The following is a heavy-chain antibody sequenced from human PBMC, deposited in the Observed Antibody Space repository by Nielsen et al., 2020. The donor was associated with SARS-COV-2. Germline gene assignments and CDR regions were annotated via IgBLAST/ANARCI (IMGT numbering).Heavy chain of an antibody. D-gene: IGHD6-13*01. CDR2: IHPSGNT. CDR3: AKGTDSRKQGY. V-gene: IGHV4-34*01. Sequence: SETLSLTCAVYGGSFSGYYWSWIRQPPGKGLEWIGEIHPSGNTNYNPSLESRVTMSLDTSKNQFSLKLSSETAADTAVYYCAKGTDSRKQGYWGQGTLVTVSA. J-gene: IGHJ4*02. CDR1: GGSFSGYY.